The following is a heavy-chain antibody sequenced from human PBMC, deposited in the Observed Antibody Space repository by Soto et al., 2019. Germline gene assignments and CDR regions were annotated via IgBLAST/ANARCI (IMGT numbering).Heavy chain of an antibody. D-gene: IGHD2-15*01. CDR2: IYYSGST. Sequence: PGKGLEWIGFIYYSGSTNYNPSLNSRVTISVDTSKNQFSLKLSSVTAADTSVYFHAEDGIRDGVPVSGFLLTRVTDL. J-gene: IGHJ2*01. CDR3: AEDGIRDGVPVSGFLLTRVTDL. V-gene: IGHV4-59*01.